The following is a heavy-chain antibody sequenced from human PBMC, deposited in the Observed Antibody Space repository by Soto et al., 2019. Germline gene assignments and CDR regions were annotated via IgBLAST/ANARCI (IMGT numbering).Heavy chain of an antibody. CDR1: GFTFNIYA. D-gene: IGHD2-8*01. Sequence: EVPLLESGGGLVQPGGSLRLSCAASGFTFNIYAMSWVRQAPGKGLEWVSAISGSGGGTYYADSVEGRFTISRDNSDNLLYLQISGVRADYIAVAGFTNCCFRISARLLRCVQRWGPGTLVAVSA. CDR3: TNCCFRISARLLRCVQR. J-gene: IGHJ1*01. CDR2: ISGSGGGT. V-gene: IGHV3-23*01.